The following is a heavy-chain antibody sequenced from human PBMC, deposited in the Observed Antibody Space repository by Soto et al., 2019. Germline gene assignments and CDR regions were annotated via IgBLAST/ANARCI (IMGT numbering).Heavy chain of an antibody. CDR3: AGSRNPKQQLAQNWFHP. J-gene: IGHJ5*02. D-gene: IGHD6-13*01. CDR2: MNPNSGNT. Sequence: QMQLVQSGAEVKKPGASVKVSCKASGYTFTSYDINWVRQATGQGLEWMGWMNPNSGNTGYAQEFPGRVNIPRKTSISTHYRELSSRGSEDTAVVYCAGSRNPKQQLAQNWFHPWGQGTLVTVSS. V-gene: IGHV1-8*01. CDR1: GYTFTSYD.